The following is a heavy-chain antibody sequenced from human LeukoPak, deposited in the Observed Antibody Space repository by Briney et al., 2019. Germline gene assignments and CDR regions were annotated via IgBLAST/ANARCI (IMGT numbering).Heavy chain of an antibody. Sequence: KPSETLSLTCAVYGGSFSGYYWSWIRQPPGKRLEWIGEINHSGSTNYNPSLKSRVTISVDTSKNQFSLKLSSVTAADTAVYYCARLRLEYCSSTSCYGGNFDYWGQGTLVTVSS. V-gene: IGHV4-34*01. CDR2: INHSGST. CDR1: GGSFSGYY. J-gene: IGHJ4*02. CDR3: ARLRLEYCSSTSCYGGNFDY. D-gene: IGHD2-2*01.